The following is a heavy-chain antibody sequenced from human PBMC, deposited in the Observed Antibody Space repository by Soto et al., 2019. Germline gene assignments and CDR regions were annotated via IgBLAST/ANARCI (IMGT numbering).Heavy chain of an antibody. D-gene: IGHD1-20*01. CDR3: TRRSNCNDYYFDP. CDR2: SYYSGTS. V-gene: IGHV4-39*01. Sequence: SETLSLTCTVSGGSIRVQSYYWTWIRQTPGRGLEWVGSSYYSGTSYFNPALKGRVTISVDTSTNQFSLRLTSVTAADTAVYYCTRRSNCNDYYFDPLGQGTLVT. J-gene: IGHJ5*02. CDR1: GGSIRVQSYY.